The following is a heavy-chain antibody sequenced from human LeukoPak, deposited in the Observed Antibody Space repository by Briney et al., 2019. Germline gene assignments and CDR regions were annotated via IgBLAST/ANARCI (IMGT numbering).Heavy chain of an antibody. CDR1: GFTFSSYW. V-gene: IGHV3-7*05. Sequence: GGSLRLSCAASGFTFSSYWMSWVRQAPGKGLEWVANIKEDGSEKFYVDSVKGRFIISRDNAKNSLYLQMNSLRAEDTAVYYCAREGIVVVTDPYWYFDLWGRGTLVTVSS. CDR3: AREGIVVVTDPYWYFDL. D-gene: IGHD2-21*02. CDR2: IKEDGSEK. J-gene: IGHJ2*01.